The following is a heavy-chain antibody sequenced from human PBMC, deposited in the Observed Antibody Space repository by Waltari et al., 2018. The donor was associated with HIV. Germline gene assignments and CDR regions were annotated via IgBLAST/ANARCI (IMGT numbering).Heavy chain of an antibody. Sequence: EVQLVESGGGLVQPGGSLRLSCAASGFTFSNYWMSWVRQAPGEVLEWGAYINQGGSRKYYVDSVKGRFTISRDNAKNSLYLQMNSLRAEDTAVYYCARGIAVAGRYYFYGMDVWGQGTTVTVSS. D-gene: IGHD6-19*01. CDR2: INQGGSRK. CDR3: ARGIAVAGRYYFYGMDV. J-gene: IGHJ6*02. CDR1: GFTFSNYW. V-gene: IGHV3-7*01.